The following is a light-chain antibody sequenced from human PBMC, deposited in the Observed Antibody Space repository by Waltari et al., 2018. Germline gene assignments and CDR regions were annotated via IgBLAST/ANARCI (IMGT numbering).Light chain of an antibody. V-gene: IGKV4-1*01. Sequence: DIVMTQSPDSLAVSLGETTTLNCKSSQTSLYSSYNKNYLAWYQVKPGQAPNHLVYGTSTRESGVPDRFIGSGSGNDFSRTISSLHAEDVAVYYCQQYYSAPYTFGQGTKLEIK. CDR2: GTS. CDR3: QQYYSAPYT. J-gene: IGKJ2*01. CDR1: QTSLYSSYNKNY.